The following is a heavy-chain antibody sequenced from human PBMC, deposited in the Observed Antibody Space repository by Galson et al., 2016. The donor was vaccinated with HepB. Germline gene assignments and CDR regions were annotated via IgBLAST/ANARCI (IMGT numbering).Heavy chain of an antibody. J-gene: IGHJ4*02. D-gene: IGHD3-22*01. CDR1: GFRLTNYW. CDR3: AREFDRSFHY. Sequence: SLRLSCAASGFRLTNYWMSWVRQAPGKGLEWVANINHDGGERYYVDSVRGRFTISRDDAKNSLPLQMNSLRVDDTAVYYCAREFDRSFHYWGQGVLVTVSS. CDR2: INHDGGER. V-gene: IGHV3-7*01.